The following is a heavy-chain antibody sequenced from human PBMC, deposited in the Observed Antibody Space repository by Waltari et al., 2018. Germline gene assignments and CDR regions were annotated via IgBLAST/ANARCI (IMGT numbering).Heavy chain of an antibody. V-gene: IGHV4-59*01. J-gene: IGHJ4*02. CDR1: GGSISSYY. Sequence: QVQLQESGPGLVKPSETLSLTCTVSGGSISSYYWRWIRQPPGKGLEWIGYIYYSVSTNYHPALKSRVTISVDTSKTHFSLKLSSVTAADPAVYYCARAPGGSYPLWYFDYWGQGTLVTVSS. CDR3: ARAPGGSYPLWYFDY. D-gene: IGHD1-26*01. CDR2: IYYSVST.